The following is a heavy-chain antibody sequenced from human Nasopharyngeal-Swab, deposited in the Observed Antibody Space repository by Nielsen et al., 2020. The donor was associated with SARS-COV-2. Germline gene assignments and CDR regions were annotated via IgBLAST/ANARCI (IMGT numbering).Heavy chain of an antibody. Sequence: GESLKISCAASGFIFSGSAMHWVRQASGKGREWVGRIGDKDHNYATTYGASVKGRFTISRDDSTNTAFLQMDSLKTEDTALYYCTTDYYFDYWGQGTLVTVSS. CDR2: IGDKDHNYAT. V-gene: IGHV3-73*01. J-gene: IGHJ4*02. CDR3: TTDYYFDY. CDR1: GFIFSGSA.